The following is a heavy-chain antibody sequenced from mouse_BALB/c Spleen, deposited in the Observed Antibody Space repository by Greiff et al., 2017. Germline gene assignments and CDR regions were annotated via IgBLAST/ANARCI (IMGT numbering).Heavy chain of an antibody. Sequence: VQLQQSGPGLVKPSQSLSLTCTVTGYSITSDYAWNWIRQFPGNKLEWMGYISYSGSTSYNPSLKSRISITRDTSKNQFFLQLNSVTTEDTATYYCASAYGNYGYFDVWGAGTTVTVSS. J-gene: IGHJ1*01. CDR3: ASAYGNYGYFDV. V-gene: IGHV3-2*02. CDR2: ISYSGST. CDR1: GYSITSDYA. D-gene: IGHD2-1*01.